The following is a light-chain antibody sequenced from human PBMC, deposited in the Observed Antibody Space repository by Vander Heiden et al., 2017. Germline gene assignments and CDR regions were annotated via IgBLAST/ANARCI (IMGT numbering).Light chain of an antibody. Sequence: QSVLTQPPSASGTPGQRVTIPCSGSSSHIGSNTVNWYQQLPGTAPKLLIYSNNQRPSGVPDRFSGSKSGTSASLAISGLQSEDEADYYCAAWDDSLNGDYVFGTGTKVTVL. CDR3: AAWDDSLNGDYV. CDR1: SSHIGSNT. J-gene: IGLJ1*01. V-gene: IGLV1-44*01. CDR2: SNN.